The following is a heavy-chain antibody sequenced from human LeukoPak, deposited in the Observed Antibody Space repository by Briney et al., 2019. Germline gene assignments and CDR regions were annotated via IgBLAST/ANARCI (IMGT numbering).Heavy chain of an antibody. CDR3: ARAPANWGQYYFDY. V-gene: IGHV6-1*01. J-gene: IGHJ4*02. Sequence: SXTFXXXXXXVSSNSAAWNWVRQSPSRGLEWLGRTYYRSKWYNDYAVSVKSRITINPDTSKNQFSLQLNSVTPEDTAVYYCARAPANWGQYYFDYWGQGTLVTVSS. CDR1: XXXVSSNSAA. D-gene: IGHD7-27*01. CDR2: TYYRSKWYN.